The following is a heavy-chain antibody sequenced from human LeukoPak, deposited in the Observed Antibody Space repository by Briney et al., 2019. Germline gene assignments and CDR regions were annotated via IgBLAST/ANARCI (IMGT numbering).Heavy chain of an antibody. CDR1: GFTFSSYT. V-gene: IGHV3-21*01. CDR3: ASLSRWSVNY. D-gene: IGHD6-13*01. J-gene: IGHJ4*02. Sequence: PGGSLRLSCAASGFTFSSYTMNWVRQAPGKGLEWVSPISSSSSYIYYADSVKGRFTISRDNAKNSLYLQMNSLRAEDTAVYYCASLSRWSVNYWGQGTLVTVSS. CDR2: ISSSSSYI.